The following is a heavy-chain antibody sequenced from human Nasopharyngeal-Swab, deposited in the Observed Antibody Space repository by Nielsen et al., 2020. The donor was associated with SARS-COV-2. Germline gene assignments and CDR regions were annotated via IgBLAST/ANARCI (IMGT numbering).Heavy chain of an antibody. V-gene: IGHV3-7*03. CDR3: ARAASYDSSSYAY. Sequence: GESLKISCVVSGFTFNNYWMSWVRQAPGKGLEWVANIKPDGSEKYYVDSVKGRFTISGDNAKNSLYLQMSSLRAEDTAVYYCARAASYDSSSYAYWGQGTLVTVSS. CDR1: GFTFNNYW. CDR2: IKPDGSEK. J-gene: IGHJ4*02. D-gene: IGHD3-22*01.